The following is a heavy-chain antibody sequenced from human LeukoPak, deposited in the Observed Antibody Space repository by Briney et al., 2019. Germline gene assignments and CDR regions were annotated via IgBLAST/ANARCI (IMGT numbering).Heavy chain of an antibody. V-gene: IGHV3-23*01. CDR3: AKDDAWLQYND. J-gene: IGHJ4*02. D-gene: IGHD5-24*01. CDR1: GFTFSSYS. CDR2: ISPSGDIK. Sequence: GGSLRLSCAASGFTFSSYSMNWVRQAPGKGLEWVSGISPSGDIKYYVDSVKGRFTVSRDNSKNTLYLQINSLRDEDTAVYYCAKDDAWLQYNDWGQGTLVTVSS.